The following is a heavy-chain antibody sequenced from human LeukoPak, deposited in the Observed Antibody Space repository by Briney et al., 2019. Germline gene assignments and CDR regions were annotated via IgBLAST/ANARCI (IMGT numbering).Heavy chain of an antibody. Sequence: PGGSLRLSCAASGFTFNTFNMNWVRQAPGKGLEWVSSITSGGDYIYYADSVKGRFTTSRDNAKNSLSLQMNSLRAEDTAVYYCARGGGDIVVVPEFRVPTGYYFDYWGQGTLVTVSS. V-gene: IGHV3-21*01. J-gene: IGHJ4*02. CDR3: ARGGGDIVVVPEFRVPTGYYFDY. CDR1: GFTFNTFN. D-gene: IGHD2-2*01. CDR2: ITSGGDYI.